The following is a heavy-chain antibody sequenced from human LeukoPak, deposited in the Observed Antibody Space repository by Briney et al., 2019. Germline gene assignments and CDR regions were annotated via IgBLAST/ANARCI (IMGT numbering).Heavy chain of an antibody. Sequence: SQTLSLTCSVSGASINGDDFFWGWIRQPPGKGLEWIGNIYYSGSTYYNPSLERRISISMDASKNQFSLKLNSVTAADTAVHFCARENFYDPRGYFHLWGRGTLVSVSS. V-gene: IGHV4-30-4*01. D-gene: IGHD3-3*01. J-gene: IGHJ2*01. CDR1: GASINGDDFF. CDR2: IYYSGST. CDR3: ARENFYDPRGYFHL.